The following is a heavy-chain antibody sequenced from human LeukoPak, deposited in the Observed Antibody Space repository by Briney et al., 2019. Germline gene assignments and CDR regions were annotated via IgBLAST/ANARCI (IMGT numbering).Heavy chain of an antibody. V-gene: IGHV4-61*02. J-gene: IGHJ4*02. CDR3: ARQVGYCSSTSCLYYFDY. CDR2: IYTSGST. Sequence: PSETLSLTCTVSGGSISSSSYYWSWIRQPAGKGLEWIGRIYTSGSTNYNPSLKSRVTMSVDTSKNQFSLKLSSVTAADTAVYYCARQVGYCSSTSCLYYFDYWGQGTLVAVSS. D-gene: IGHD2-2*03. CDR1: GGSISSSSYY.